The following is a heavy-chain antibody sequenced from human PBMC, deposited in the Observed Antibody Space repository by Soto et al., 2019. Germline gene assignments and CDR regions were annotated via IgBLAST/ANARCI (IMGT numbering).Heavy chain of an antibody. V-gene: IGHV4-39*01. J-gene: IGHJ6*02. CDR1: GGSISSSSYY. CDR2: IYYSGST. Sequence: PSETLSLTYTVPGGSISSSSYYWGWIRQPPGKGLEWIGSIYYSGSTYYNPSLKSRVTISVDTSKNQFSLKLSSVTAADTAVYYCARLYYDFWSGYPRVYGMDVWGQGTTVTVSS. D-gene: IGHD3-3*01. CDR3: ARLYYDFWSGYPRVYGMDV.